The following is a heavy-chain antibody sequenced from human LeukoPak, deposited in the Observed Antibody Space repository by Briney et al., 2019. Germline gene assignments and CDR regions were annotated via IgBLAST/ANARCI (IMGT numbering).Heavy chain of an antibody. CDR2: ISGSGGST. CDR1: GFTFISYA. J-gene: IGHJ4*02. D-gene: IGHD6-19*01. CDR3: AKAPGTPYSIVVAGLFDY. V-gene: IGHV3-23*01. Sequence: PGGSLRLSCAASGFTFISYAMSWVRQAPGKGREWVSAISGSGGSTYYADSVKGRFTISRDNSKNTLYLQMNSLRAEDTAVYYCAKAPGTPYSIVVAGLFDYWGQGTVVSVSS.